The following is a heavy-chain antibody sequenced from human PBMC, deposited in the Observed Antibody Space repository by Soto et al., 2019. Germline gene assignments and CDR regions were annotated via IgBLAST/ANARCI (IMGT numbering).Heavy chain of an antibody. CDR3: AAPGGQQWLGGAFDI. J-gene: IGHJ3*02. V-gene: IGHV4-34*01. CDR2: INHSGST. D-gene: IGHD6-19*01. CDR1: GGSFSGYY. Sequence: SETLSLTCAVYGGSFSGYYWSWIRQPPGKGLEWIGEINHSGSTNYNPSLKSRVTISVDTSKNQFSLKLSSVTAADTAVYYCAAPGGQQWLGGAFDIWGQGTMVTVSS.